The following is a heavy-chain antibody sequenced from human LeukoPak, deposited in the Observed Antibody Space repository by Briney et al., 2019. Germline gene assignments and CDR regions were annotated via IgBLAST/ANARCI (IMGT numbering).Heavy chain of an antibody. CDR1: GGSLSSYY. Sequence: SETLSLTCTVSGGSLSSYYWSWIRQPPGKGLEWIGYIYYSGSTNYNPSLKSRVTISVDTSKNQFSLKLSSVTAADTAVYYCARDSYYDSSGYFPLDYWGQGTLVTVSS. D-gene: IGHD3-22*01. V-gene: IGHV4-59*01. J-gene: IGHJ4*02. CDR3: ARDSYYDSSGYFPLDY. CDR2: IYYSGST.